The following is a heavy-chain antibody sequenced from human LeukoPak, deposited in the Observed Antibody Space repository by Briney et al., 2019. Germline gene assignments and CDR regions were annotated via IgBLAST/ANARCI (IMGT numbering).Heavy chain of an antibody. CDR3: VTDYGGSSGAFDI. V-gene: IGHV3-21*01. D-gene: IGHD4-23*01. Sequence: GQSLRLSCTGSGLILSSYAMKWVRRPAGQGLGWVSSISSSSGNIYYKDSVKGRFTISRNNAKNSLSLQMNSLRAEDTAVYYCVTDYGGSSGAFDIWAKGQWSPSLQ. CDR2: ISSSSGNI. CDR1: GLILSSYA. J-gene: IGHJ3*02.